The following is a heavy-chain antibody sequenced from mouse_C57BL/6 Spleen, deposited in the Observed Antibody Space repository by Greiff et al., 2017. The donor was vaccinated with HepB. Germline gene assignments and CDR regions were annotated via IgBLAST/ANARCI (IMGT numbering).Heavy chain of an antibody. J-gene: IGHJ2*01. V-gene: IGHV1-4*01. CDR1: GYTFTSYT. D-gene: IGHD3-3*01. CDR3: ATEGTWDFDY. Sequence: QVQLKESGAELARPGASVKMSCKASGYTFTSYTMHWVKQRPGQGLEWIGYINPSSGYTKYNQKFKDKATLTADKSSSTAYMQLSSLTSEDSAVYYCATEGTWDFDYWGQGTTLTVSS. CDR2: INPSSGYT.